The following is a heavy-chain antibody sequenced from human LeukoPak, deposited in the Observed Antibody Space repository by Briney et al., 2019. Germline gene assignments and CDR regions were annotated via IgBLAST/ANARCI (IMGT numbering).Heavy chain of an antibody. CDR2: IYYSGST. V-gene: IGHV4-59*01. D-gene: IGHD1-26*01. J-gene: IGHJ4*02. CDR3: AREFGAGAYDY. CDR1: GGSISSYY. Sequence: PSETLSLTCTVSGGSISSYYWSWLRQPPGKGLEWIGYIYYSGSTNYNPSLKSRVTISVDTSKNQFSLRLSSVTAADTAVYYCAREFGAGAYDYWGQGTLVTVSS.